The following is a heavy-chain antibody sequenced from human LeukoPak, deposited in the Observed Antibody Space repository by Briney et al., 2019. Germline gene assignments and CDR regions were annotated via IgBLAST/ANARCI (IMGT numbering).Heavy chain of an antibody. CDR2: ISAYNGNT. J-gene: IGHJ4*02. CDR1: GYTFTSYG. Sequence: ASVKVSCKASGYTFTSYGIIWVRQAPGQGLEWMGWISAYNGNTNYAQKLQGRVTVTTDTSTSTAYMELRSLRSDDTAVYYCARDRIVGATDNRGDFDYWGQGTLVTVSS. V-gene: IGHV1-18*01. D-gene: IGHD1-26*01. CDR3: ARDRIVGATDNRGDFDY.